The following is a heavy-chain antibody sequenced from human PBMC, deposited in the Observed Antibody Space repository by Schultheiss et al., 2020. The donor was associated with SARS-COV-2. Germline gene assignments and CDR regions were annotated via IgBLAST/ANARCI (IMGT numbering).Heavy chain of an antibody. V-gene: IGHV1-2*02. D-gene: IGHD2-15*01. CDR2: INPNSGGT. CDR1: GYTFTAYY. Sequence: ASVKVSCKPSGYTFTAYYMHWVRQAPGQGLEWMGWINPNSGGTNYAQKFQGRVTMTRDTSISTAYMELSRLRSDDTAVYYCARDVGEAEYFQHWGQGTLVTVSS. CDR3: ARDVGEAEYFQH. J-gene: IGHJ1*01.